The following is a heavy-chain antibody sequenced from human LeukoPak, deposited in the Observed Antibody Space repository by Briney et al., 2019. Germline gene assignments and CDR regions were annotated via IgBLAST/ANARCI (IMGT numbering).Heavy chain of an antibody. V-gene: IGHV4-39*01. D-gene: IGHD3-3*01. J-gene: IGHJ3*02. Sequence: SETLSLTCTVSGGSISSSSYYWGWIRQPPGKGLEWSGSIYYSGSTYYNPSLKSRVTISVDTSKNQFSLKLSSVTAADTAVYYCAGVTYYDFWSGSSAFDIWGQGTMVTVSS. CDR1: GGSISSSSYY. CDR2: IYYSGST. CDR3: AGVTYYDFWSGSSAFDI.